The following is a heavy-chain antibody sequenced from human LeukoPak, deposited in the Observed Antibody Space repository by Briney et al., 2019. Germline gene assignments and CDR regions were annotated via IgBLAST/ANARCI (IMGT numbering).Heavy chain of an antibody. J-gene: IGHJ2*01. CDR2: INSDGSST. Sequence: GGSLRLSCAASGFTFSSYWMHWVRQAPGKGLVWVSRINSDGSSTSYADSVKGRFTISRDNAKNTLYLRMNSLRAEDTAVYYCAKREGAQLENWNFDLWGRGTLVAVSS. CDR1: GFTFSSYW. V-gene: IGHV3-74*01. CDR3: AKREGAQLENWNFDL. D-gene: IGHD1-1*01.